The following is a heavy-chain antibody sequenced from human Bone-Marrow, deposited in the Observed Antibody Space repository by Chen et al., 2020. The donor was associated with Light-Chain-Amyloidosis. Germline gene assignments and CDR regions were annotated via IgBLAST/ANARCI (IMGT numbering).Heavy chain of an antibody. Sequence: PGGSLRLSCAASGFTFSSYSMNWVSQAPGKGLEWVSSISSSSSYMYYADSVKGRFTISRDNAKNSLXXXXXSXRXEDTAVYYCARDHWDFYYGMDVWGQGTTVTVSS. D-gene: IGHD1-26*01. CDR2: ISSSSSYM. V-gene: IGHV3-21*01. CDR1: GFTFSSYS. J-gene: IGHJ6*02. CDR3: ARDHWDFYYGMDV.